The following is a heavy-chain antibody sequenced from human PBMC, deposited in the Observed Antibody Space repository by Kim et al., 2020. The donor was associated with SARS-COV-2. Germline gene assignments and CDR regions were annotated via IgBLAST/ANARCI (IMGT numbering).Heavy chain of an antibody. CDR1: GFSVNNVW. CDR2: IKSTGEGGTT. J-gene: IGHJ6*02. CDR3: TTRGIAEV. D-gene: IGHD6-13*01. Sequence: GGSLRLSCAASGFSVNNVWMSWVRQAPGKGLEWVGRIKSTGEGGTTDYGAPVKGRFTISRDGSENTLSLQMNSLKSEDTAVYFCTTRGIAEVWGQGTTVT. V-gene: IGHV3-15*01.